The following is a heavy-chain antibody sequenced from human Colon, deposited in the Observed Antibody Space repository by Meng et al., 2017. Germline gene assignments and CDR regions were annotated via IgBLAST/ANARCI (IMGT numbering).Heavy chain of an antibody. D-gene: IGHD3-10*01. CDR3: ANDLHLGSNDY. CDR1: IFTSLIYW. CDR2: INTDGSST. J-gene: IGHJ4*02. V-gene: IGHV3-74*01. Sequence: VQLLYYVKGLVHPAALLMFSYAASIFTSLIYWMLWPRKHTGHEQVWVSNINTDGSSTNSSASPSRRYTISCDNNTNKLYQQMLCLKPDDTAMYYCANDLHLGSNDYWGQGTLVTVSS.